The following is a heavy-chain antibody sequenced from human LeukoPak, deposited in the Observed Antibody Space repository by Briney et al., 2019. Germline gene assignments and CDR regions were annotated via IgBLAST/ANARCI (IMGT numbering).Heavy chain of an antibody. J-gene: IGHJ4*02. CDR2: IIPILGIA. Sequence: ASVTVSCKASGGTFSSYAISWVRQAPGQGLEWMGRIIPILGIANYAQKFQGRVTITANKSTSTAYMELSSVRSEDTAVYYCARDPGPDVGRGVDYWGQGTLVTVSS. CDR3: ARDPGPDVGRGVDY. D-gene: IGHD3-10*01. V-gene: IGHV1-69*04. CDR1: GGTFSSYA.